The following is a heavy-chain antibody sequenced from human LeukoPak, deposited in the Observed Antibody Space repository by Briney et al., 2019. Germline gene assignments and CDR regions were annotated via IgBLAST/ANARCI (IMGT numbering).Heavy chain of an antibody. D-gene: IGHD2-2*01. CDR2: ISAYNGNT. CDR1: GYTFTSYG. CDR3: ARDRDCSSTSCYRWFDP. J-gene: IGHJ5*02. Sequence: GASVKVSCKASGYTFTSYGISWVRQAPGQGLEWMGWISAYNGNTNYAQKLQGRVTMTTDTSTSTAYMELRSLRSDDTAVYYCARDRDCSSTSCYRWFDPWGQGTLVTVSS. V-gene: IGHV1-18*01.